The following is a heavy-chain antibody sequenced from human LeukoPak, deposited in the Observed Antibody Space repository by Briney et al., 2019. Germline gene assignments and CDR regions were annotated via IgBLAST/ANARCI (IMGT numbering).Heavy chain of an antibody. Sequence: GRSLRLSCAASGFTFSSYGMYWVRQAPGKGLEWVATISYDGSNTYYADSLKGRFTISRDISKNTLYLQMNSLRAEDTAVYYCSVNMGSGYRFDYWGQGTLVTVSS. CDR1: GFTFSSYG. D-gene: IGHD3-22*01. CDR3: SVNMGSGYRFDY. J-gene: IGHJ4*02. V-gene: IGHV3-30*03. CDR2: ISYDGSNT.